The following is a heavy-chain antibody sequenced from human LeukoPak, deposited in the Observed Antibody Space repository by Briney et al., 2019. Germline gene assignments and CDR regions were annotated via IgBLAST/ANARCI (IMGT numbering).Heavy chain of an antibody. CDR2: IKQDGSEK. CDR3: ARTDDFRSSWGNLFDY. D-gene: IGHD6-13*01. Sequence: PGRSLRLSCAASGFTFSSYWMSWVRQAPGKGLEWVANIKQDGSEKYYVDSVKGRFTISRDNAKNSLYLQMNSLRAEDTAVYYCARTDDFRSSWGNLFDYWGQGILVTVSS. V-gene: IGHV3-7*04. J-gene: IGHJ4*02. CDR1: GFTFSSYW.